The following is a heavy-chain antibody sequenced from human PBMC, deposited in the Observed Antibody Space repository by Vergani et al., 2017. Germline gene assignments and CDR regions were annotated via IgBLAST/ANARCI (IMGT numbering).Heavy chain of an antibody. CDR3: AKRFYGSGRYNRWGYYGMDV. Sequence: QVQLVESGGGVVQPGRSLRLSCAASGFTFSSYGMHWVRQAPGKGLEWVAVISYDGSNKYYADSVKGRFTISRDNSKNTLYLQMNSLRAEDTAVYYCAKRFYGSGRYNRWGYYGMDVWGQGTTVTVSS. J-gene: IGHJ6*02. D-gene: IGHD3-10*01. V-gene: IGHV3-30*18. CDR1: GFTFSSYG. CDR2: ISYDGSNK.